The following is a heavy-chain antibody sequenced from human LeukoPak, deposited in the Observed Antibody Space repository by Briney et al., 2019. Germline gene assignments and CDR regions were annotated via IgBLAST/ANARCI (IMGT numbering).Heavy chain of an antibody. V-gene: IGHV3-9*01. CDR1: GFTFDDYA. CDR3: AAQPSRYCTSTSCFAAYYFDY. CDR2: LSWNSASI. Sequence: GRCLRLSCAASGFTFDDYAMHWVRQAPGKGLEWVSGLSWNSASIGYADSVKGRFTISRDNAKNSLYLQMNSLSAEDTALYYCAAQPSRYCTSTSCFAAYYFDYWGQGTLVTVSS. D-gene: IGHD2-2*01. J-gene: IGHJ4*02.